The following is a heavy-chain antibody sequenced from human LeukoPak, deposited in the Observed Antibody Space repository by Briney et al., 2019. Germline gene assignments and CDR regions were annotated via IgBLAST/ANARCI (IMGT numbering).Heavy chain of an antibody. CDR2: INSDGSST. CDR1: GFAVSTSW. J-gene: IGHJ4*02. D-gene: IGHD3/OR15-3a*01. Sequence: GSLRLSCAASGFAVSTSWMGWVRQAPGKGLEWVSRINSDGSSTSYADSVKGRFTISRDNAKNSLYLQMNSLRAEDTAVYYCARDRTLDYWGQGTLVTVSS. V-gene: IGHV3-74*01. CDR3: ARDRTLDY.